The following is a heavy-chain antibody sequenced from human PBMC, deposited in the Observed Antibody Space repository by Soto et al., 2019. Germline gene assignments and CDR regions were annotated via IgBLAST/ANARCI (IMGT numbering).Heavy chain of an antibody. J-gene: IGHJ1*01. Sequence: QVQLVESGGGVVQPGRSLRLSCAASGFTFSSYGMHWVRQAPGKGLEWVAVIWYDGSNKYYADSVKGRFTISRDNSKNTLYLQMNSLRAEDTAVYYCARVPATGACGYFQHWGQGTLVTVSS. V-gene: IGHV3-33*01. CDR3: ARVPATGACGYFQH. CDR1: GFTFSSYG. D-gene: IGHD2-21*01. CDR2: IWYDGSNK.